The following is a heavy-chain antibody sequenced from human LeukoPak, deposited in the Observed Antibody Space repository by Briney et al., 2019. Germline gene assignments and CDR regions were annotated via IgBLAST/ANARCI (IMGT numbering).Heavy chain of an antibody. Sequence: GGSLRLSCAVSGFAVSSNYMSWVRQAPGKGLEWVSVIYSGGDTYYADSVKGRFTISRDNSKNTLYLQMNSLRAEDTAGYYCASGRGRASDYYYGMDVWGQGTTVTVSS. V-gene: IGHV3-53*01. J-gene: IGHJ6*02. CDR3: ASGRGRASDYYYGMDV. D-gene: IGHD3-10*01. CDR2: IYSGGDT. CDR1: GFAVSSNY.